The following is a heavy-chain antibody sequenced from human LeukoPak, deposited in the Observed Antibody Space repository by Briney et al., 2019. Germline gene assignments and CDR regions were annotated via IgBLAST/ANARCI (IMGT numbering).Heavy chain of an antibody. D-gene: IGHD1-26*01. V-gene: IGHV3-30*04. J-gene: IGHJ6*02. Sequence: GRSLRLSCAASGFTFSSYAMHWVRQAPGKGLEWVAVISYDGSNKYYADSVKGRFTISRDNSKNTLYLQMNSLRAEDTAVYYCAFTSGSYYYYYGMDVWGQGTTVTVSS. CDR1: GFTFSSYA. CDR3: AFTSGSYYYYYGMDV. CDR2: ISYDGSNK.